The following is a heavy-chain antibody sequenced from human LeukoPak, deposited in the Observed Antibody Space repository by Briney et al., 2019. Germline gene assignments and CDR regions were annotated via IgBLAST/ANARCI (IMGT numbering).Heavy chain of an antibody. CDR1: GGSISSGSYY. CDR3: ARDRRTMFGEPRAGLYYFDY. J-gene: IGHJ4*02. D-gene: IGHD3-10*02. V-gene: IGHV4-61*02. CDR2: IYTSRST. Sequence: PSETLSLTCTVSGGSISSGSYYRSWIRQPAGKGLEWIGRIYTSRSTNYNPSLKSRVTISVDTSKNQFSLKLSSVTAADTAVYYCARDRRTMFGEPRAGLYYFDYWGQGTLVTVSS.